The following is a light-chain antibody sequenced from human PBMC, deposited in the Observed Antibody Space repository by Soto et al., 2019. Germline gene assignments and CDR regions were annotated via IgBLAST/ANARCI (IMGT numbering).Light chain of an antibody. CDR1: QSVSSD. J-gene: IGKJ4*01. CDR3: QQYNKWPPLT. V-gene: IGKV3-15*01. CDR2: GAS. Sequence: EIVLTQSPATLSVSPGERATLSCRASQSVSSDVAWYQQKSGQAPRLLMYGASTRASGIPARFSGSGSGTEFTLTITNLQSDDFAVYFCQQYNKWPPLTFGGGTKVDIK.